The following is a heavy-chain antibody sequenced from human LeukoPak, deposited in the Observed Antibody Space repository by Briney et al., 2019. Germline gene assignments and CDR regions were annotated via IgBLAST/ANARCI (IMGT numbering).Heavy chain of an antibody. D-gene: IGHD3-10*01. V-gene: IGHV1-2*02. J-gene: IGHJ4*02. Sequence: ASVKVSCKASGYTFTGYYIHWVRQAPGQGLEWMGWTNPNSGGTKYAQKFQGRVTMTRDTSITTAYMELSRLRSDDTALYYCAREGYYDSGSYYIVWGQGTLVTVSS. CDR3: AREGYYDSGSYYIV. CDR2: TNPNSGGT. CDR1: GYTFTGYY.